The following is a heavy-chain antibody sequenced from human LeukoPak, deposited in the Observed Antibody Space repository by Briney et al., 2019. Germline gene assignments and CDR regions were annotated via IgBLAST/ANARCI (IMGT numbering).Heavy chain of an antibody. Sequence: SETLSLTCTVSGGSISSYYWSWIRQPPGKGLGWIGYIYYSGSTNYNPSLKSRVTISVDTSKNQFSLKLSSVTAADTAVYYCARAAAGTDFNGMDVWGQGTTVTVSS. J-gene: IGHJ6*02. CDR3: ARAAAGTDFNGMDV. V-gene: IGHV4-59*01. CDR2: IYYSGST. D-gene: IGHD6-13*01. CDR1: GGSISSYY.